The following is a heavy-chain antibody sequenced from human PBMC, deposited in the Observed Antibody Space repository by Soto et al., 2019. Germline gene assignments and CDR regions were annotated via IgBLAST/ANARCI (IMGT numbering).Heavy chain of an antibody. CDR1: GFTFRNYD. J-gene: IGHJ6*02. V-gene: IGHV3-13*05. CDR2: ISAAGDP. Sequence: EVQLVESGGGLVQPGGSLRLSCEASGFTFRNYDMHWVRQGTGKGLEWVSGISAAGDPDYADSVEGRFTISRENAQNSFFLQMNSLRVGDTAVYYCARTDRDFYGLDVWSQGTMVIVSS. CDR3: ARTDRDFYGLDV.